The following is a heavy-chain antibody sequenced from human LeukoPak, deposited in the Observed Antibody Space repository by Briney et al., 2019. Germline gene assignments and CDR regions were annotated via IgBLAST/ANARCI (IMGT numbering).Heavy chain of an antibody. J-gene: IGHJ6*03. D-gene: IGHD3-16*01. CDR1: GFTFDSYG. CDR3: AKDISFGYYYYMDV. Sequence: PGRSLRLSCAASGFTFDSYGMHWVRQAPGKGLEWVAVIWYDGSNEYYADSVKGRFAISRDNAKNSLYLQMNSLRAEDTALYYCAKDISFGYYYYMDVWGKGTTVTVSS. V-gene: IGHV3-33*03. CDR2: IWYDGSNE.